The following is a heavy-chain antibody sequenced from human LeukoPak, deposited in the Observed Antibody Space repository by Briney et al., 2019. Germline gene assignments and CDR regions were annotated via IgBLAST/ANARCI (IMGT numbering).Heavy chain of an antibody. Sequence: PGRSLRLSCAASGFTFDDYAMHWVRQAPGKGLEWVSGISWNSGSIGYADSVKGRFTISRDNAKNSLYLQMNSLRAEDTALYYCARDWFHAIDYWGQGTLVTVSS. CDR1: GFTFDDYA. V-gene: IGHV3-9*01. CDR2: ISWNSGSI. D-gene: IGHD2/OR15-2a*01. J-gene: IGHJ4*02. CDR3: ARDWFHAIDY.